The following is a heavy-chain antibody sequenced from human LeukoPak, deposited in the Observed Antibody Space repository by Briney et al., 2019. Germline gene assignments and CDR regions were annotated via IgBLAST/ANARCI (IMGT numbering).Heavy chain of an antibody. Sequence: PGGSLTLSCAASGFDFSTSWIGWVRQAPGKGLEWVINISPDGNDRYSVDSVKGRFTISRDNDENSLYLQMKGLEVEDTAMYYCTRDGSGWSVYWGQGALVTVSS. CDR3: TRDGSGWSVY. D-gene: IGHD6-19*01. V-gene: IGHV3-7*01. CDR1: GFDFSTSW. J-gene: IGHJ4*02. CDR2: ISPDGNDR.